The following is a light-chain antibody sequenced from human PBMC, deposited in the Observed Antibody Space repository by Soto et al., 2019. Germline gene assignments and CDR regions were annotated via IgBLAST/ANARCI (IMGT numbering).Light chain of an antibody. CDR3: QQYYSTPFT. Sequence: DIVMTQSPDSLAVSLGERATINCKSSQSVLYSSNNKNYLAWYQQKPGQPPKLLIYWASTRESGVPDRFSGSGSGTDFPLTISSLQAEDVAVYYCQQYYSTPFTLGAGTKVDIK. CDR2: WAS. J-gene: IGKJ3*01. V-gene: IGKV4-1*01. CDR1: QSVLYSSNNKNY.